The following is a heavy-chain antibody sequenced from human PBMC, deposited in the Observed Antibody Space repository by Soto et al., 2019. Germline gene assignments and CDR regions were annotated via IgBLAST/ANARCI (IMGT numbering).Heavy chain of an antibody. V-gene: IGHV3-48*02. J-gene: IGHJ3*02. CDR3: ARLVKIVVAATHDAFDI. Sequence: EVQLVESGGGLVQPGGSLRLSCAASGFTFSSYSMNWVRQAPGKGLEWVSYISSSSSTIYYADSVKGRFTISRDNAKNSLYLQMNRLRDEDTAVYYCARLVKIVVAATHDAFDIWGQGTMVTVSS. CDR1: GFTFSSYS. CDR2: ISSSSSTI. D-gene: IGHD2-15*01.